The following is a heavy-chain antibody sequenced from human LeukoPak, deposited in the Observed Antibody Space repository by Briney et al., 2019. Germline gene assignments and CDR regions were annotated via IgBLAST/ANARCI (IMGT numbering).Heavy chain of an antibody. CDR1: GFTFSNAW. Sequence: GGSLRLSCAASGFTFSNAWMSWVRQAPGKGLEWVGRIKSKIDGGTTDYAAPVKGRFTISRDDSKNSLYLQMNSLKTEDTAVYYCARVSIGCSGGSCPADYMDVWGKGTTVTVSS. V-gene: IGHV3-15*01. CDR2: IKSKIDGGTT. J-gene: IGHJ6*03. CDR3: ARVSIGCSGGSCPADYMDV. D-gene: IGHD2-15*01.